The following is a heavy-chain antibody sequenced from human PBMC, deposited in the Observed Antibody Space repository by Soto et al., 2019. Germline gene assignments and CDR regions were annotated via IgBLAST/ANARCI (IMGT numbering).Heavy chain of an antibody. J-gene: IGHJ5*02. V-gene: IGHV5-51*01. CDR2: IFPGDSDT. CDR3: ARGNYGSGSYYKGWFDP. D-gene: IGHD3-10*01. Sequence: PGESLKISCKGSGYSFTSYWIGWVRQMPGKGLEWMGIIFPGDSDTRYSPSFQGQVTISADKSISTAYLQWSSLKASDTAMYYCARGNYGSGSYYKGWFDPWGQGTLVTGLL. CDR1: GYSFTSYW.